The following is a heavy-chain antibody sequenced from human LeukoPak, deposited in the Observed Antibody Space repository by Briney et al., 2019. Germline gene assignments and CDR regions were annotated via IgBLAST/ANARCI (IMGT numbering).Heavy chain of an antibody. CDR1: GITFDEYA. CDR2: INWNTGVI. CDR3: AMESRIAVAAIDY. V-gene: IGHV3-9*01. Sequence: GGSLRLSCAASGITFDEYAMNWVRQAPGKGLEWVSNINWNTGVIVYADSVKGRFTVSRDNAKTSLYLQMNSLRVEDTAFYYCAMESRIAVAAIDYWGQGTLVTVSS. D-gene: IGHD6-19*01. J-gene: IGHJ4*02.